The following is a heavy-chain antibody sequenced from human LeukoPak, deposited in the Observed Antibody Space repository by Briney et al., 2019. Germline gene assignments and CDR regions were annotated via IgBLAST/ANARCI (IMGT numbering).Heavy chain of an antibody. CDR3: AKDPPRRGYSASPQEN. Sequence: GGSLRLSCTASGFTFGDYAMSWVRQAPGKGLEWVSAISGSGGSTYYADSVKGRFTISRDNSKNTLYLQMNSLRAEDTAVYYCAKDPPRRGYSASPQENWGQGTLVTVSS. V-gene: IGHV3-23*01. D-gene: IGHD5-12*01. J-gene: IGHJ4*02. CDR1: GFTFGDYA. CDR2: ISGSGGST.